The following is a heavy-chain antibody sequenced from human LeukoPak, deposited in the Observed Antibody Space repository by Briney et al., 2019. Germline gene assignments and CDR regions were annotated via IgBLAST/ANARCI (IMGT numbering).Heavy chain of an antibody. Sequence: PSETLSLTCAVYGGSFSGYYWSWIRQPPGKGLEWNGEINHSGSTNYNPSLKSRVTISVDTSKNQFSLKLSSVTAADTAVYYCARRGSSGYYYWGQGTLVTVSS. CDR1: GGSFSGYY. CDR3: ARRGSSGYYY. D-gene: IGHD3-22*01. J-gene: IGHJ4*02. V-gene: IGHV4-34*01. CDR2: INHSGST.